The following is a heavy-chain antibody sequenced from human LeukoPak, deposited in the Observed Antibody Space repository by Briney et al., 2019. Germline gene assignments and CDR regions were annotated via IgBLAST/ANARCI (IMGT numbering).Heavy chain of an antibody. CDR2: INPSGGST. CDR1: GYTFTSYY. V-gene: IGHV1-46*01. Sequence: ASVKVSCKASGYTFTSYYMHWVRQAPGPGLEGMGIINPSGGSTSYAQKFQGRVTMTRDTSTSTVYMELSSLRSEDTAVYYCARAMGDVEMATRGAFDIWGQGTMLTVSS. J-gene: IGHJ3*02. D-gene: IGHD5-24*01. CDR3: ARAMGDVEMATRGAFDI.